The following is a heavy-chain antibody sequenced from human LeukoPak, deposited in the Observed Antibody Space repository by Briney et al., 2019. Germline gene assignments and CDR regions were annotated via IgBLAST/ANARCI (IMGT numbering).Heavy chain of an antibody. CDR2: INSDGSST. CDR3: AREPEAVAGIDY. D-gene: IGHD6-19*01. CDR1: GFTFSSYW. Sequence: GGSLRLSCAASGFTFSSYWMHWVRQAPGKGLVWVSRINSDGSSTSYADSVKGRFTISRDNAKNTLYLQMNSLRAEDTAVYYCAREPEAVAGIDYWGQGTLVTVSS. V-gene: IGHV3-74*01. J-gene: IGHJ4*02.